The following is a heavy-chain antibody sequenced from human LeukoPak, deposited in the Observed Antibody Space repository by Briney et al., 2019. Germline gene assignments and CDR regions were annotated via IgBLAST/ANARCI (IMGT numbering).Heavy chain of an antibody. Sequence: GESLKISCKGSGYRFTSYWISWVRQMPGKGLEWMGRIDPSDSYTNYSPSFQGHVTISADKSISTAYLQWSSLKASDTAMYYCARGGGGDVVVPAAMAGGDNWFDPWGQGTLVTVSS. D-gene: IGHD2-2*01. CDR1: GYRFTSYW. V-gene: IGHV5-10-1*01. CDR2: IDPSDSYT. J-gene: IGHJ5*02. CDR3: ARGGGGDVVVPAAMAGGDNWFDP.